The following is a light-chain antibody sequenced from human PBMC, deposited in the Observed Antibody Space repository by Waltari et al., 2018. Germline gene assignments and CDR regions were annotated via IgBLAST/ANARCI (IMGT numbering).Light chain of an antibody. Sequence: QSALTQPASVSGSPGQSITISCTGTSSDVGSYGLVSWYQQQPGKAPKLIISEVNKRPSGVSSRFSGSRSANTASLTISGLQAEDDSDYYCISYTSRAAAYVFGSGTTVTVL. CDR3: ISYTSRAAAYV. CDR2: EVN. J-gene: IGLJ1*01. CDR1: SSDVGSYGL. V-gene: IGLV2-14*01.